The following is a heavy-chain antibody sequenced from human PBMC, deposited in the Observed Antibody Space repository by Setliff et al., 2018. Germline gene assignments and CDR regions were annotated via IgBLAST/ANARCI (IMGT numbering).Heavy chain of an antibody. CDR2: ISRSSTDI. D-gene: IGHD6-13*01. CDR1: GFTFSTHS. CDR3: ASAGHSGSWFPFDAFHI. V-gene: IGHV3-21*01. J-gene: IGHJ3*02. Sequence: PGGSLRLSCAASGFTFSTHSMNWVRQAPGKGLEWVSSISRSSTDIYYADSMKCRFTISRDNAKNSLYLQMNSLRAEDTAVYYCASAGHSGSWFPFDAFHIWGQGTMVTVSS.